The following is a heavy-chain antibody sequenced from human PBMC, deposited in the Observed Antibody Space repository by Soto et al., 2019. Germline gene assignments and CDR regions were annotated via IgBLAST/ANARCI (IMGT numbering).Heavy chain of an antibody. CDR3: ATSRGYGYEY. CDR1: GFTFSNYW. J-gene: IGHJ4*02. V-gene: IGHV3-7*05. CDR2: IRPDGNEQ. D-gene: IGHD5-18*01. Sequence: VQLVESGGDLVQPGGSLRLSCAASGFTFSNYWMSWVRQAPGKGLEWVANIRPDGNEQHYVDSVKGRFIFSRDNAKSSLSLQMNDLSVEDTAVYYCATSRGYGYEYWGQGTLVTVSS.